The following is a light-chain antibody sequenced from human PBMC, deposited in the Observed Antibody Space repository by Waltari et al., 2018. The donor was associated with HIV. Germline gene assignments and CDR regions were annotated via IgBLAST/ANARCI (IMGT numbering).Light chain of an antibody. Sequence: QSVLTQPPSASGTPGQRVTISCSGSSSNIGSNTVNWYQQVPGTAPKRPIYSNDQRPPGGPDRFSGSNSGTSASLAISGLQSEDEADYYCAAWDDSLDGFVFGTGTKVTVL. J-gene: IGLJ1*01. CDR2: SND. V-gene: IGLV1-44*01. CDR3: AAWDDSLDGFV. CDR1: SSNIGSNT.